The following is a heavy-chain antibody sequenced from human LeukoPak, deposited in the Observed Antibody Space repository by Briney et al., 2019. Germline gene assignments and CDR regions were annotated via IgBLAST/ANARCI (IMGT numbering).Heavy chain of an antibody. CDR1: GFTFSDYY. CDR3: ARDLNYGDYSLDY. V-gene: IGHV3-11*01. Sequence: GGSLRLSCAASGFTFSDYYMSWIRQAPGKGLEWVSYISSSGSTIYYADSVKGRFTISRDNAKNPLYLQMNSLRAEDTAVYYCARDLNYGDYSLDYWGQGTLVTVSS. CDR2: ISSSGSTI. D-gene: IGHD4-17*01. J-gene: IGHJ4*02.